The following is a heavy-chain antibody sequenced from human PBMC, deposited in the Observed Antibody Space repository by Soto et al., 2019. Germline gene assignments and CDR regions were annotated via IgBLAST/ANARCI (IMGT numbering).Heavy chain of an antibody. V-gene: IGHV3-7*01. CDR3: MTDHGGW. Sequence: VQLVESGGGLVQPGGSLRLSCGASGFTFYTYWMNWVRQAPGMWLEWVANIKSDGSEKYYVDSVNGGFTISRDNTKNSMYLQMNSLRVEERAMYHCMTDHGGWWGPGTLVTVSS. J-gene: IGHJ4*02. D-gene: IGHD6-19*01. CDR1: GFTFYTYW. CDR2: IKSDGSEK.